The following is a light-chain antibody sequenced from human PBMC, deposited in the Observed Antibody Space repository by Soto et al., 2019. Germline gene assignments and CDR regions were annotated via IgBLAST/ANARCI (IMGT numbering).Light chain of an antibody. J-gene: IGKJ4*01. CDR1: QSINNK. CDR2: GAF. CDR3: QQYNNWPLT. V-gene: IGKV3D-15*01. Sequence: EVVMTQSPDTLSVSPGERATLSCRASQSINNKLVWYQQKPGQGPRLLIHGAFTRATGIPDRFSGSGSGTEFTLTISSLQSEDFAVYYWQQYNNWPLTVGGGTKVEIK.